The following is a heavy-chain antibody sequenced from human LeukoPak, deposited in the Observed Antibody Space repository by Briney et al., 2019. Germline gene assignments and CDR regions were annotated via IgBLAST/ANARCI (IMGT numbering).Heavy chain of an antibody. Sequence: PGGSLRLSCAASGFTFSSYAMSWVRQAPGKGLEWVSALSGSGGSTYYADSVQGRFTISRDNSKNTLYVQMNSLRAEDTAVYYCAKVRDVVIPAAGDAFDIWGQGTMVTVSS. J-gene: IGHJ3*02. CDR3: AKVRDVVIPAAGDAFDI. V-gene: IGHV3-23*01. CDR2: LSGSGGST. D-gene: IGHD2-2*01. CDR1: GFTFSSYA.